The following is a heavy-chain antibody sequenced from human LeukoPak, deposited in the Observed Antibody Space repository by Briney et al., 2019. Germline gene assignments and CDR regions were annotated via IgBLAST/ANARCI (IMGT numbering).Heavy chain of an antibody. CDR2: IIPIFGTA. Sequence: SSVKVSCKASGGTFSSYAISWVRQAPGQGLEWMGGIIPIFGTANYAQEFQGRVTITADESTSTAYMELSSLRSEDTAVYYCAGPRRDGYNSGYFQHWGQGTLVTVSS. D-gene: IGHD5-24*01. J-gene: IGHJ1*01. CDR3: AGPRRDGYNSGYFQH. CDR1: GGTFSSYA. V-gene: IGHV1-69*01.